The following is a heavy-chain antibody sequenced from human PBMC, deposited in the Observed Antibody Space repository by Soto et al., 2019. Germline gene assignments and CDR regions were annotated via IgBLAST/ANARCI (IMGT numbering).Heavy chain of an antibody. D-gene: IGHD6-6*01. CDR1: GDTFSSYA. J-gene: IGHJ6*02. CDR3: ATKGSAPGYHGMYV. Sequence: SVKVSCKYSGDTFSSYAINWVRQAPGQGLEWMGGIIPILGTADYIQQFQDRVTITADKSTSTVYMELSSLTSADTAMYYCATKGSAPGYHGMYVWGQGTTVTVSS. CDR2: IIPILGTA. V-gene: IGHV1-69*10.